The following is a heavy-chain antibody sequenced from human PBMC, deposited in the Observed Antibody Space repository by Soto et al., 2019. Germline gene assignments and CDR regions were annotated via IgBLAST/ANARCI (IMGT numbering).Heavy chain of an antibody. CDR2: INAGNGNT. V-gene: IGHV1-3*01. J-gene: IGHJ4*02. D-gene: IGHD4-17*01. CDR1: GYTFTSYT. CDR3: ARFSSQVDYDETTH. Sequence: ASVKVSCKASGYTFTSYTMHWVRQAPGQRLEWMGWINAGNGNTKYSQKFQGRVTITRDTSASTAYMELSSLRSEDTAVYYCARFSSQVDYDETTHWGQGTLVTVSS.